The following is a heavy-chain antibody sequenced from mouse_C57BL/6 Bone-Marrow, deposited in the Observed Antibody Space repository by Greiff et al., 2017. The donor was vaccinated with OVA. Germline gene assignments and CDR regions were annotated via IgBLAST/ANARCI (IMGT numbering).Heavy chain of an antibody. V-gene: IGHV5-6*01. CDR2: ISSGGSYT. CDR1: GFTFSSYG. Sequence: EVMLVESGGDLVKPGGSLKLSCAASGFTFSSYGMSWVRQTPDKRLEWVATISSGGSYTYYPDSVKGRFTISIYNAKNTLYLQMSSLKSEDTAMYYCARHETGTNYWGQGTTLTVS. J-gene: IGHJ2*01. CDR3: ARHETGTNY. D-gene: IGHD4-1*01.